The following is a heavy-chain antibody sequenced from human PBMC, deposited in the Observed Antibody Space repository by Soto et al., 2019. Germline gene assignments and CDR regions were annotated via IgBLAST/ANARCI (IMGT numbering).Heavy chain of an antibody. D-gene: IGHD1-26*01. J-gene: IGHJ4*02. CDR3: AIVLDSGRYYPFDS. CDR2: IIPICGTA. CDR1: GGTFSSYA. V-gene: IGHV1-69*12. Sequence: HVQLVQSGAEVKKPGSSVKVSCKASGGTFSSYAISWVRHAPGQGLELMGGIIPICGTANYSQKFQGRVTITEDESTSTAYRELSSLRSEDTAVYYFAIVLDSGRYYPFDSRGQGTLVTVSS.